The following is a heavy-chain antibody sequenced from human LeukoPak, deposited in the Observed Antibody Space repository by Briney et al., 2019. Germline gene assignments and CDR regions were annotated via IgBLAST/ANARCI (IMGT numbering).Heavy chain of an antibody. CDR3: AKDGGRYRFDY. CDR2: ISSSSSYI. Sequence: GGSLRLSCAASGFTFSSYAMRWVRQAPGEGREWVSSISSSSSYIYYADSVKGRFTIYRGKSKNSLYLQMNSLRPDDTALYYCAKDGGRYRFDYWGQGIMVTVSS. V-gene: IGHV3-21*01. CDR1: GFTFSSYA. D-gene: IGHD1-26*01. J-gene: IGHJ4*02.